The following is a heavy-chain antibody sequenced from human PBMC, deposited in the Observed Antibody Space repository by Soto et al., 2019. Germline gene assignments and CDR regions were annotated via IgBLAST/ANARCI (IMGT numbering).Heavy chain of an antibody. CDR3: AREGYYDILTGFKDYYGMDV. J-gene: IGHJ6*02. Sequence: GGSLRLSCAASGFTFSSYAMHWARQAPGKGLEWVAVISYDGSNKYYADSVKGRFTISRDNSKNTLYLQMNSLRAEDTAVYYCAREGYYDILTGFKDYYGMDVWGQGTTVTVSS. D-gene: IGHD3-9*01. V-gene: IGHV3-30-3*01. CDR2: ISYDGSNK. CDR1: GFTFSSYA.